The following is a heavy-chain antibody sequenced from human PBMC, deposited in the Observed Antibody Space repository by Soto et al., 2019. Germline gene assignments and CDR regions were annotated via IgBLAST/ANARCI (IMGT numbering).Heavy chain of an antibody. D-gene: IGHD5-18*01. Sequence: EVQLVESGGGLVQPGGSLRLSCAASGFTFSSYWMHWVRQAPGKGLVWVSRINSDGSSTSYAASVKGRFTISRDNAKNTLYLQMNSLRAEDMAVYYCARDVNSYGYTVFDYWGQGTLVTVSS. V-gene: IGHV3-74*01. CDR2: INSDGSST. CDR3: ARDVNSYGYTVFDY. CDR1: GFTFSSYW. J-gene: IGHJ4*02.